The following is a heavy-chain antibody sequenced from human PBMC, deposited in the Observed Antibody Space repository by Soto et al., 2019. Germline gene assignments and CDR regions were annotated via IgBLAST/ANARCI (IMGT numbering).Heavy chain of an antibody. V-gene: IGHV1-2*04. CDR1: GYTFTGYY. Sequence: QVQLVQSGAEVKKPGASVKVSCKASGYTFTGYYMHWVRQAPGQGLEWMGWINPNSGGTNYAQKFQGWVTMTRDTSISTAYMELSSLRSDDTAVYYCARYFVGDYGLNWFDPWGQGTLVTVSS. J-gene: IGHJ5*02. CDR3: ARYFVGDYGLNWFDP. D-gene: IGHD3-10*01. CDR2: INPNSGGT.